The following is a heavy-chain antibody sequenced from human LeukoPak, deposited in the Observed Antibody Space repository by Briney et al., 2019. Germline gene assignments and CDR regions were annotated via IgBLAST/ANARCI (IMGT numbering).Heavy chain of an antibody. CDR1: GFTFDDYG. Sequence: GGSLRLSCAACGFTFDDYGMSWVPQAPGKGLQWVCGIHWKGGSTGCADSVQGRFTISRDNGKNALYLQMFILLDEDPLAYYRVRDRPSYYYFDGCVQGTLVTVSS. D-gene: IGHD1-26*01. CDR3: VRDRPSYYYFDG. CDR2: IHWKGGST. J-gene: IGHJ4*02. V-gene: IGHV3-20*04.